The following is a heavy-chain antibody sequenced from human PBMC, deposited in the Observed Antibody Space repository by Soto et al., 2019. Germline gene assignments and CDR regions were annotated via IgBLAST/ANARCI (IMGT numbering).Heavy chain of an antibody. CDR2: IYYSGST. J-gene: IGHJ3*02. CDR3: ARTTHRSGREDAFDI. D-gene: IGHD2-15*01. CDR1: GGSISSGEYY. V-gene: IGHV4-30-4*01. Sequence: SLSLTCTVSGGSISSGEYYWSWIRQPPGKGLEWIGYIYYSGSTYYNPSLKSRVTISVDTSKNQFSLKLSSVTAADTAVYYCARTTHRSGREDAFDISGHGQWSPSPQ.